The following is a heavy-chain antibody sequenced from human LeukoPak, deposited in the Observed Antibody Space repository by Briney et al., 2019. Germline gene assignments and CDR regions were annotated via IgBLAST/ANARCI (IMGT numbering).Heavy chain of an antibody. V-gene: IGHV4-4*07. Sequence: PSETLSLTCTVSGAPIGSFYWSWIRQPAGKGLEWLGRAHSSGSTNYIPSIRSRVTMSVDTSKNQLSLKLNTVTAADTAMYYCAREAFDYASGSHDYWGQGILVTMSP. CDR2: AHSSGST. J-gene: IGHJ4*02. CDR3: AREAFDYASGSHDY. D-gene: IGHD3-10*01. CDR1: GAPIGSFY.